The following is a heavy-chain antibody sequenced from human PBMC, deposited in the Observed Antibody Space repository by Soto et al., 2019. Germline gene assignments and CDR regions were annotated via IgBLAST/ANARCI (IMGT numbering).Heavy chain of an antibody. V-gene: IGHV3-48*01. CDR3: ARDQLYYNDISGRPLNAFDV. CDR2: IGLGSSTK. J-gene: IGHJ3*01. D-gene: IGHD3-22*01. CDR1: GVTFRNYG. Sequence: PGGSLRLSCVSSGVTFRNYGMNWVRQAPGKGLEWVSYIGLGSSTKYYADSVEGRFTISRDNAKNSLYLQMNSLRAEDMAVYYCARDQLYYNDISGRPLNAFDVWGQGTMVTVSS.